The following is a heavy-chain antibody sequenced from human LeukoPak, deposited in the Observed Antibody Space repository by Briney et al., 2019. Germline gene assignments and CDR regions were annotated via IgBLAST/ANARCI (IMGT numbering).Heavy chain of an antibody. Sequence: PSETLSLTCTVSGGSISRSSYYWGWIRQPPGKGLEWIGSIYYSGSTYYNPSLKSRVTISVDTSKNQFSLKLSSVTAADTAVYYCASGPGIAVVGTDWGQGTLVTVSS. D-gene: IGHD6-19*01. V-gene: IGHV4-39*01. J-gene: IGHJ4*02. CDR1: GGSISRSSYY. CDR2: IYYSGST. CDR3: ASGPGIAVVGTD.